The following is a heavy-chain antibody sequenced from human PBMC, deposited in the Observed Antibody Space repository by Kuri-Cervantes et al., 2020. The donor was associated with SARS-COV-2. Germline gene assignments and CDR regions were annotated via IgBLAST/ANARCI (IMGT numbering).Heavy chain of an antibody. CDR2: INHSGST. J-gene: IGHJ4*02. CDR3: ARLPSLYSSGWLSDY. Sequence: SETLSLTYAVYGGSFSGYYWSWIRQPPGKGLEWIGEINHSGSTNYNPSLKSRVTISVDTSKNQFSLKLSSVTAADTAVYYCARLPSLYSSGWLSDYWGQGTLVTVSS. CDR1: GGSFSGYY. V-gene: IGHV4-34*01. D-gene: IGHD6-19*01.